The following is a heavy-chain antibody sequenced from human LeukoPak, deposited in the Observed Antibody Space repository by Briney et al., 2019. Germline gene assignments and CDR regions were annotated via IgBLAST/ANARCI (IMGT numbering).Heavy chain of an antibody. Sequence: PSETLSLTCTVSAGSISLYNTYYWNWIRQSPGKGLEWIGYIYYSGSTSYNPSLKSRVTISVDTSKNQFSLKLSSVTAADTAVYYCARLRGSRLLWFGDYHDYWGQGTLVTVSS. CDR1: AGSISLYNTYY. CDR3: ARLRGSRLLWFGDYHDY. J-gene: IGHJ4*02. V-gene: IGHV4-59*12. CDR2: IYYSGST. D-gene: IGHD3-10*01.